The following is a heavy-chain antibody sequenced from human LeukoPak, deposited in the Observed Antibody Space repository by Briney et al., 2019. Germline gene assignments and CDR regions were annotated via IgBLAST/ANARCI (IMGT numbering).Heavy chain of an antibody. CDR1: GFTFSSYN. Sequence: GGSLRLSCAASGFTFSSYNMNCVRQAPGKGLEWVSSISSSSAYIYYADSVKGRFTISRDNAKNSLYLQMNSLRAEDTAVYYCARLEAAVFDYWGQGTLVTVSS. J-gene: IGHJ4*02. CDR2: ISSSSAYI. D-gene: IGHD6-13*01. V-gene: IGHV3-21*01. CDR3: ARLEAAVFDY.